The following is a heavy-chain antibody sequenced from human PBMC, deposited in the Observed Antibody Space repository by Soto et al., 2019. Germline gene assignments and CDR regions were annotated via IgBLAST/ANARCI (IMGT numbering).Heavy chain of an antibody. V-gene: IGHV1-69*13. CDR3: ARDGTLYDSRAYYYLY. CDR1: GGTFSSYT. D-gene: IGHD3-22*01. CDR2: ITPMFGTP. J-gene: IGHJ4*02. Sequence: VKVSCKASGGTFSSYTITWVRQAPGQGLEWMGGITPMFGTPNYAQKFRGRVTITADESTSTAYMELSSLRSEDTAMYFCARDGTLYDSRAYYYLYWGQGTLVTVSS.